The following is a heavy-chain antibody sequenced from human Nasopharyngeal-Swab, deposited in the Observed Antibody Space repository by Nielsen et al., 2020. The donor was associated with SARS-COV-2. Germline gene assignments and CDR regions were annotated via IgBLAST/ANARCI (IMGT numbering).Heavy chain of an antibody. V-gene: IGHV4-4*02. CDR2: IYHSGST. CDR1: GGSISSSNW. J-gene: IGHJ3*02. Sequence: SETLSLTCAVSGGSISSSNWWSWVRQPPGKGLEWIGEIYHSGSTNYNPSLKSRVTISVDKSKNQFSLKLSSVTAADMAVYYCASFYYGSSGSVGAFDIWGQGTMVTVSS. D-gene: IGHD3-22*01. CDR3: ASFYYGSSGSVGAFDI.